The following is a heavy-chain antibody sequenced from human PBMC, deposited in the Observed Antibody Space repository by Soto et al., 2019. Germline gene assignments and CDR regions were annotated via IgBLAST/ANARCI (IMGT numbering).Heavy chain of an antibody. Sequence: EVQLVESGGGLVQPGGSLRLSCAASGFTLSNFYISWVRQAPGKGLEWLGNRKGDGSDAHYVDSVKGRFTISRDNAGNSIYLQMNNLRAEDTAMYYCARDPVTSDWGQGTLVTVSS. CDR2: RKGDGSDA. CDR3: ARDPVTSD. CDR1: GFTLSNFY. J-gene: IGHJ4*02. V-gene: IGHV3-7*03.